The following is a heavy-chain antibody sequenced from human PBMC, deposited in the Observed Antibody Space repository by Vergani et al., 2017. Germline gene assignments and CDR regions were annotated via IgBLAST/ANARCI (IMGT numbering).Heavy chain of an antibody. CDR1: GGTFSSYA. Sequence: QVQLVQSGAEVKKPGSSVKVSCKASGGTFSSYAISWVRQAPGQGLEWMGRIIHILGIANYAQKFQGRVTITADKSTSTAYMELSSLRSEDTAVYYCARDVDDVGESYYYYDMDVWGKGTTVTVSS. CDR2: IIHILGIA. J-gene: IGHJ6*03. V-gene: IGHV1-69*04. CDR3: ARDVDDVGESYYYYDMDV. D-gene: IGHD1-26*01.